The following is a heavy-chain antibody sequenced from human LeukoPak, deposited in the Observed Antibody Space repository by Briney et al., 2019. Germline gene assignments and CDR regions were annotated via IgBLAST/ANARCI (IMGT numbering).Heavy chain of an antibody. Sequence: PSETLSLTCAVYGGSFSGYYWSWIRQPPGKGLEWIGEINHSGSTNYNPSLKSRVTISVDTSKNQFSLKLSSVTAADTAVYYCASGWYDFDYWGQGTLVTVSS. V-gene: IGHV4-34*01. J-gene: IGHJ4*02. D-gene: IGHD6-13*01. CDR3: ASGWYDFDY. CDR2: INHSGST. CDR1: GGSFSGYY.